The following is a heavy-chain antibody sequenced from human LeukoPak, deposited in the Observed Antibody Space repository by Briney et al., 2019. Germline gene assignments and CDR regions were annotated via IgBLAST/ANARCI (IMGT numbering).Heavy chain of an antibody. D-gene: IGHD1-26*01. CDR3: ARENSGSYREFDY. V-gene: IGHV4-4*07. J-gene: IGHJ4*02. CDR1: GGSISRYY. CDR2: IYTSAST. Sequence: SETLSLTCTVSGGSISRYYWSWIRQPAAKGLEWIGRIYTSASTNYNASLKSRVSMSVDTSKNQFSLKLSSVTAADTAVFYCARENSGSYREFDYWGQGTLVTVSS.